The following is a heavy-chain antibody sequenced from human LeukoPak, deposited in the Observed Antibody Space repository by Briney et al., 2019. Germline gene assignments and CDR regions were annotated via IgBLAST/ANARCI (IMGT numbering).Heavy chain of an antibody. Sequence: SVKVSCKASGGTFSSYAISWVRQAPGQGLEWMGGIIPIFGTANYAQKFQGRVTITADESTSTAYMELSSLRSEDTAVYYCARDIAAAGRGMNWFGPWGQGTLVTVFS. CDR3: ARDIAAAGRGMNWFGP. V-gene: IGHV1-69*13. CDR1: GGTFSSYA. D-gene: IGHD6-13*01. CDR2: IIPIFGTA. J-gene: IGHJ5*02.